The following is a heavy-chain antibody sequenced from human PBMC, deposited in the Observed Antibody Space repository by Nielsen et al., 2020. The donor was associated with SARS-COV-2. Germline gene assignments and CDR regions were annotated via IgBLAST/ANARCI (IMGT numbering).Heavy chain of an antibody. CDR2: INPSGGST. V-gene: IGHV1-46*01. CDR1: GYTFTSYY. D-gene: IGHD3-3*01. J-gene: IGHJ6*02. Sequence: ASVKVSCKASGYTFTSYYMHWVRQAPGQGLEWMGIINPSGGSTSYAQKFQGRVTMTRDTSTSTVYMELSSLRSEDTAVYYCARGRGITIFGVVPPGVWGQGTTVTASS. CDR3: ARGRGITIFGVVPPGV.